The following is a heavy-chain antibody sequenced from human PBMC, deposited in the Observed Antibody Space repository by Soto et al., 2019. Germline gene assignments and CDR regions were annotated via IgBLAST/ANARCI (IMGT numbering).Heavy chain of an antibody. CDR2: IYYSGST. CDR3: AREGDLDTAMVHRTPDGMDV. D-gene: IGHD5-18*01. V-gene: IGHV4-30-4*01. J-gene: IGHJ6*02. Sequence: LSLTFTVSGGSISSGDYYLSWIRQPPGKGLEWIGYIYYSGSTYYNPSLKSRVTISVDTSKNQFSLKLSSVTAADTAVYYCAREGDLDTAMVHRTPDGMDVWGQGTKVTVYS. CDR1: GGSISSGDYY.